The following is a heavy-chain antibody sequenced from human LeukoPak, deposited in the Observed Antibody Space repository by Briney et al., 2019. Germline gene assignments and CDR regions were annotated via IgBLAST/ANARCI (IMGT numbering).Heavy chain of an antibody. CDR2: ISGDGSTT. Sequence: GGSLILSCATSGFAFSSYWMLWVRQVPGKGLVWVSRISGDGSTTTYADSVKGRFTISRDNTNNILYLQMNSLRAEDTAIYYCARSQFDYWGQGILVTVTS. CDR1: GFAFSSYW. J-gene: IGHJ4*02. V-gene: IGHV3-74*01. CDR3: ARSQFDY.